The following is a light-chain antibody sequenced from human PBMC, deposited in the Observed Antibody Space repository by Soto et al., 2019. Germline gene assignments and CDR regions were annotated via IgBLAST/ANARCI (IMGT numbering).Light chain of an antibody. CDR2: AAS. CDR3: QQYSHWPLT. J-gene: IGKJ4*01. CDR1: QSVGNN. Sequence: EIVMTQSPGTLSVSPGGRATLSCRASQSVGNNLAGYQQKPGQAPRLLIYAASSRATGISARFTGSGSGTEFTLTIDSLQSEDFAVYFCQQYSHWPLTFGGGTKVEIK. V-gene: IGKV3-15*01.